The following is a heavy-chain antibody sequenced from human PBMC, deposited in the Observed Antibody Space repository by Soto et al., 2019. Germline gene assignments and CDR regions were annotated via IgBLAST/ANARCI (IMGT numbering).Heavy chain of an antibody. V-gene: IGHV3-21*01. Sequence: GGSLRLSCAASGFTFNSYTINWVRQAPGKGLEWVSSITTSSSYIYYADSVKGRFTISRDNAKNSLYLQMENLRAEDTAVYYCARAGYSSGWLDYWGPGTLVTVSS. CDR2: ITTSSSYI. D-gene: IGHD6-19*01. CDR3: ARAGYSSGWLDY. CDR1: GFTFNSYT. J-gene: IGHJ4*02.